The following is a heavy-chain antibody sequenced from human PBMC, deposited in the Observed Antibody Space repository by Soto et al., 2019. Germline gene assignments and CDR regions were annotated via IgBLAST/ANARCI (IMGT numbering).Heavy chain of an antibody. V-gene: IGHV3-30-3*01. Sequence: GGSLRLSCAASGFTFSSYAMHWVRQAPGKGLEWVAVISYDGSNKYYADSVKGRFTISRDNSKNTLYLQMNSLRAEDTAVYYCAREASSSWYNWFDPRGQGTLVTVSS. J-gene: IGHJ5*02. CDR1: GFTFSSYA. D-gene: IGHD6-13*01. CDR2: ISYDGSNK. CDR3: AREASSSWYNWFDP.